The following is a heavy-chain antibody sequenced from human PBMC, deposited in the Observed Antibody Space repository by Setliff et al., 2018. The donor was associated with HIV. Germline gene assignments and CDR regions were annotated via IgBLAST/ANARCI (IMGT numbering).Heavy chain of an antibody. D-gene: IGHD4-17*01. J-gene: IGHJ4*02. CDR2: IKQDGSEK. Sequence: GGSLRLSCAASGFTFSSYWMSWVRQAPGKGLEWVANIKQDGSEKYYVDSVKGRFTISRDNAKNSLYLQMNSLRAEDTAVYYCAREPSTVTTDYFDYWGQGTLVTVSS. V-gene: IGHV3-7*01. CDR1: GFTFSSYW. CDR3: AREPSTVTTDYFDY.